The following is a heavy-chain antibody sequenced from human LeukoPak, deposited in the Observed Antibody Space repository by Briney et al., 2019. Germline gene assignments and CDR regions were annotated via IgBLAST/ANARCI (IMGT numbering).Heavy chain of an antibody. D-gene: IGHD2-2*01. Sequence: SGPTLVKPTQTLTLTCTFSGFSLSTSGVGVGWIRQPPGKALEWLALIYWNDDKRYSPSLKSRLTITKDTSKNQVVLTMTNMDPVDTATYYCAHSVAGYCSSTSCLQPFDYWGQGTLVTVSS. CDR1: GFSLSTSGVG. V-gene: IGHV2-5*01. CDR2: IYWNDDK. CDR3: AHSVAGYCSSTSCLQPFDY. J-gene: IGHJ4*02.